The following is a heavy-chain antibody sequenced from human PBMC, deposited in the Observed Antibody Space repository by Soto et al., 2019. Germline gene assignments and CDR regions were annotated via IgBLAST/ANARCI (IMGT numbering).Heavy chain of an antibody. V-gene: IGHV4-34*01. CDR3: AKGSGIFAPPGGLEDVNFDF. CDR1: GQSFSGHS. D-gene: IGHD3-3*02. J-gene: IGHJ4*02. Sequence: QVQLQQWGAGLVKPSETLSLSCAVYGQSFSGHSWAWIRQPPGKGLEWIGEISESGSTYYNPSLKPPVTISTGTSKNQFPLKLNSVPAPDTAAYFFAKGSGIFAPPGGLEDVNFDFWGQGTLVNVSS. CDR2: ISESGST.